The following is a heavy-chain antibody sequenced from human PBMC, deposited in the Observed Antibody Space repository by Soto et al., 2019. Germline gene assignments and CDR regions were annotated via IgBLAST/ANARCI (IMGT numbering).Heavy chain of an antibody. CDR1: GFTFSSYS. V-gene: IGHV3-21*01. J-gene: IGHJ4*02. Sequence: PGGSLRLSCAASGFTFSSYSMNWVRQAPGKGLEWVSSISSSSSYIYYADSVKGRFTISRDNAKNSLYLQMNSLRAEDTAVYYCARDLGVDIVATISSSFDYWGQGTLVTVSS. D-gene: IGHD5-12*01. CDR3: ARDLGVDIVATISSSFDY. CDR2: ISSSSSYI.